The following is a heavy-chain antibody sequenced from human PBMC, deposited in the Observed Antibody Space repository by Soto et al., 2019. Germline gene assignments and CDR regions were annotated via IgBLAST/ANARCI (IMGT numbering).Heavy chain of an antibody. CDR3: AKDDNTNYWGRKIDY. CDR1: EFTFSSSA. Sequence: EVQLLESGGGLVPPGGSLSLSCAASEFTFSSSAMSWVRQAPGKGLEWVSAISGSGGTSYYADSVKDRFTVTRDNAKNTLYLKKNSLRVEDTAIYYCAKDDNTNYWGRKIDYRGQGTLVTVSS. D-gene: IGHD7-27*01. CDR2: ISGSGGTS. J-gene: IGHJ4*02. V-gene: IGHV3-23*01.